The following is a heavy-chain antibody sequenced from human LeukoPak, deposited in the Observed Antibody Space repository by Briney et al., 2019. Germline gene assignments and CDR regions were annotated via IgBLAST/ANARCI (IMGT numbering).Heavy chain of an antibody. CDR3: AKSLEGLSRGSDY. CDR2: ISGTDSST. CDR1: GGSISSNNYF. D-gene: IGHD3-10*01. V-gene: IGHV3-23*01. J-gene: IGHJ4*02. Sequence: ETLSLTCTVSGGSISSNNYFWGWIRQAPGKGLEWVSGISGTDSSTYYADSVKGRFTISRDNSRNTLYLQMNSLIAEDTAVYYCAKSLEGLSRGSDYWGQGTLVTVSS.